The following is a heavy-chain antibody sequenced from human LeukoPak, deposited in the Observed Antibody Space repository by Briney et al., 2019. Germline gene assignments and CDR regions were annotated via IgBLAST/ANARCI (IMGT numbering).Heavy chain of an antibody. CDR2: FNPEDGET. CDR3: ATEGSISASGFDC. J-gene: IGHJ4*02. D-gene: IGHD4-11*01. V-gene: IGHV1-24*01. Sequence: ASVKVSCKISGYTLTVLAMHWVRQAPGKGLEWMGGFNPEDGETIYAQKFQGRVAMTEDTSTNTVHMELSSLRSDDTAMYYCATEGSISASGFDCWGQGTLVTVSS. CDR1: GYTLTVLA.